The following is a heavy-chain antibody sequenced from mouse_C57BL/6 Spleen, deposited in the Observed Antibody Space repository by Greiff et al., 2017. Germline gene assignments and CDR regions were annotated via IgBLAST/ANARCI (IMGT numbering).Heavy chain of an antibody. J-gene: IGHJ2*01. CDR3: ARGGVAFDY. V-gene: IGHV3-6*01. CDR1: GYSITSGYY. CDR2: ISYDGSN. Sequence: EVQLLESGPGLVKPSQSLSLTCSVTGYSITSGYYWNWLRPFPGNKLEWTGYISYDGSNNYNPSLKNRISITRDTSKNQFFLKLNSVTTEDTATYYCARGGVAFDYWGQGTTLTVSA.